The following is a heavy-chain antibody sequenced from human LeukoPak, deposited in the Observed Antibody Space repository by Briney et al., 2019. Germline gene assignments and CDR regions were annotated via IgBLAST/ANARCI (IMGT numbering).Heavy chain of an antibody. CDR3: ARAGQLVRRYYFDY. Sequence: SQTLSLTCAISGDSVSSNSAAWNWIRQSPSRGLEWLGRTYYRSEWYNDYAVSVKSRITIDPDTSKNQFSLQLNSVTPEDTAVYYCARAGQLVRRYYFDYWGQGTLVTVSS. CDR2: TYYRSEWYN. J-gene: IGHJ4*02. CDR1: GDSVSSNSAA. V-gene: IGHV6-1*01. D-gene: IGHD6-6*01.